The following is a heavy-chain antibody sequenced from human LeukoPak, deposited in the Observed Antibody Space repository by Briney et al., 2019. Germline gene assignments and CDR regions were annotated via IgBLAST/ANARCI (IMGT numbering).Heavy chain of an antibody. J-gene: IGHJ3*02. Sequence: GGSLRLSCGASGFTFDDYAMHWVRQAPGKGLEWVSGISWNTGTIGYADSVKGRFTISRDNAKSSVYLQMNGLRPDDTALYYCTKARALNLHAFDIWGQGTMVIVSS. V-gene: IGHV3-9*01. CDR1: GFTFDDYA. D-gene: IGHD1-14*01. CDR2: ISWNTGTI. CDR3: TKARALNLHAFDI.